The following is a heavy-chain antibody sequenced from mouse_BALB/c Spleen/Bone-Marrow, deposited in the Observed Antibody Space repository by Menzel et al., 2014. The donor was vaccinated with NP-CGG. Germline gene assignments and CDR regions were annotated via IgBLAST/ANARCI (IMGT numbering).Heavy chain of an antibody. Sequence: QVQLQQSGAGLVRPGTSVKVSCKASGYAFTNYLIEWVKQRPGQGLEWIGVINPGSGGTNYNEKFKGKATLTADKSSSTAYMQLSSLTSDDSAVYFCARRELGEFDYWGQGTTLTVSS. CDR3: ARRELGEFDY. J-gene: IGHJ2*01. CDR1: GYAFTNYL. D-gene: IGHD4-1*01. CDR2: INPGSGGT. V-gene: IGHV1-54*01.